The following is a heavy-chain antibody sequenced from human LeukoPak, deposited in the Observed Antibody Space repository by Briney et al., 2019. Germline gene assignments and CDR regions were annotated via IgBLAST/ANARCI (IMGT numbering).Heavy chain of an antibody. CDR3: ARDVGSSGSSIDY. CDR1: GFTFSSYG. Sequence: GGSLRLSCAASGFTFSSYGMHWVRQAPGKGLEWVAVIWYDGSNKYYADSVKGRFTISRDNSKNTLYLQMNSLRAEDTAVYYCARDVGSSGSSIDYWGQETLVTVSS. J-gene: IGHJ4*02. CDR2: IWYDGSNK. D-gene: IGHD6-19*01. V-gene: IGHV3-33*01.